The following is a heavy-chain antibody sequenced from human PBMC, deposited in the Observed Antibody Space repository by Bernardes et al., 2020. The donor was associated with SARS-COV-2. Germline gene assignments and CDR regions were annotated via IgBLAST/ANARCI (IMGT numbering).Heavy chain of an antibody. CDR1: GFTFTNYF. V-gene: IGHV3-7*01. CDR2: IKPDGSES. CDR3: ARLLTGKFDY. J-gene: IGHJ4*02. Sequence: GGSLRLSCAASGFTFTNYFMSWVRQAPGKGLEWVANIKPDGSESYYVDSVKGRFTISRENAKSSLYLQLNSLRAGDTAVYYCARLLTGKFDYWGQGILVTVSS. D-gene: IGHD4-4*01.